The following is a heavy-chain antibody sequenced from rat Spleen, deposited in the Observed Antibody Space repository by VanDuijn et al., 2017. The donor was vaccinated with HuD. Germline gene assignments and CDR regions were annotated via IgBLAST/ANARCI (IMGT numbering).Heavy chain of an antibody. CDR1: GFSLTNFG. CDR2: ISYGDRSGHSST. J-gene: IGHJ2*01. Sequence: VQLKESGPGLVQPSQTLSLTCTVSGFSLTNFGVTWVRQGPTKGLEWVATISYGDRSGHSSTYYRDSVKGRFTISRDNAKSTLSLQMDSLRAEDTATYYCARRHYGYTDYFDYWGQGVMVTVSS. V-gene: IGHV5-29*01. CDR3: ARRHYGYTDYFDY. D-gene: IGHD1-6*01.